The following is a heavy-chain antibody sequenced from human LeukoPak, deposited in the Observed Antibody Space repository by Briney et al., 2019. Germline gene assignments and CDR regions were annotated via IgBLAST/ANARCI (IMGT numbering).Heavy chain of an antibody. J-gene: IGHJ4*02. CDR2: IYVTGTT. CDR1: SGSIRGGRFY. D-gene: IGHD6-13*01. V-gene: IGHV4-61*02. Sequence: SQTLSLTCTVSSGSIRGGRFYWSWIRQSAGLGLEWIGRIYVTGTTNYNPSLKSRVTISMDPSKNQCSLKLNSVTAADTAVYYCAKGRGANQGIDFDYWGPGTLVTVSS. CDR3: AKGRGANQGIDFDY.